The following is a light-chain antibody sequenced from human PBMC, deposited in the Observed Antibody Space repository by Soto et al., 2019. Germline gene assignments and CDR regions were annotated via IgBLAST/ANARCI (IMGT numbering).Light chain of an antibody. CDR2: DVS. CDR3: CSYAGTYTLRV. V-gene: IGLV2-11*01. J-gene: IGLJ2*01. Sequence: QFVLTQPRSVSGSPGQSVTISCTGTSSDVGGYNYVSWYQHHPGKAPKLVIYDVSKRPSGVPDRFSGSKSGNTASLTISGLQAEDEADYYCCSYAGTYTLRVFGGGTKLTVL. CDR1: SSDVGGYNY.